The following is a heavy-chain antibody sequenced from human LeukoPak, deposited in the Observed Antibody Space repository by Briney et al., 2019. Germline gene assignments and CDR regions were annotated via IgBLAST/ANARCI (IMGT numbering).Heavy chain of an antibody. V-gene: IGHV1-2*02. Sequence: GASVKVSCKASGYTFTGYYMHWVRQAPGQGLDWMGWINPNSGGTNYAQKFQGRVTMTRDTSISTAYMELSSLRSDDTAVYYCARGRGSPYGDYGPVDYWGQGTLVTVSS. CDR3: ARGRGSPYGDYGPVDY. CDR2: INPNSGGT. CDR1: GYTFTGYY. J-gene: IGHJ4*02. D-gene: IGHD4-17*01.